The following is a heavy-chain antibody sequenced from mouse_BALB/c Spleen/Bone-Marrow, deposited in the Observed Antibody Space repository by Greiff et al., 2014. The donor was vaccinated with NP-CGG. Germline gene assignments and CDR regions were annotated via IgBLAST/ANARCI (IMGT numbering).Heavy chain of an antibody. CDR3: ARDYYGSSHFDY. CDR1: GFNIKDTY. Sequence: VQLQQSGAELVKPGASVKLSCTASGFNIKDTYMHWVKQRPEQGLEWIGRIDPANGNTKYDPKFQGKATLTADTSSNTAYLQLSTLTYEDTAVYYGARDYYGSSHFDYWGQGTTLTVSS. J-gene: IGHJ2*01. V-gene: IGHV14-3*02. CDR2: IDPANGNT. D-gene: IGHD1-1*01.